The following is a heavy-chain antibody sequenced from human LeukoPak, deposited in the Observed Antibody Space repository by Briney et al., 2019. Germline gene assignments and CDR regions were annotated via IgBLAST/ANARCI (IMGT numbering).Heavy chain of an antibody. CDR3: ARDPLNGALDI. J-gene: IGHJ3*02. CDR1: GFSFSGSW. Sequence: GGSLRLSCTASGFSFSGSWTSWVRQLPGKGLEWLADMNPDGSAIVYVDSVKGRFTVSRNNAKNSLYLQMDGLRAEDTAVYYCARDPLNGALDIWGQGTLVTVSS. V-gene: IGHV3-7*01. CDR2: MNPDGSAI.